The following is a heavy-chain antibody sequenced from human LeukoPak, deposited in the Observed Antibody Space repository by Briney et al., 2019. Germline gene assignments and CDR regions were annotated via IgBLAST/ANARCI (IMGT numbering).Heavy chain of an antibody. J-gene: IGHJ5*01. Sequence: GGSLRLSCAASGFTFSDYYMSWIRQAPGKGLEWVSYISSSGSTIYYADSVKGRFTISRDNAKNSLYLQMNSLGAEDTAVYYCARGDDTAMVSGGYNWFDSWGQGTLVTVSS. CDR2: ISSSGSTI. D-gene: IGHD5-18*01. V-gene: IGHV3-11*04. CDR1: GFTFSDYY. CDR3: ARGDDTAMVSGGYNWFDS.